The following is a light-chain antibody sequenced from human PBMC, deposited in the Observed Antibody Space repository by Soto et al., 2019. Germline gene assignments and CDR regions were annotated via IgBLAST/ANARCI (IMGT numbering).Light chain of an antibody. Sequence: EIVMTQSPGTLSLSPGETATLSFRASQSVSSNYVAWFHQKPGQAPRLLIYGASTRATGIPARFSGSGSGTEFTLTISSLQSEDFAVYYCQQYNNWPAITFGQGTRLEI. CDR1: QSVSSN. J-gene: IGKJ5*01. CDR2: GAS. CDR3: QQYNNWPAIT. V-gene: IGKV3D-15*01.